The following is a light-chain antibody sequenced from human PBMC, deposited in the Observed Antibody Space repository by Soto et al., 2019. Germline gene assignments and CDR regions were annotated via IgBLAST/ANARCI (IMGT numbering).Light chain of an antibody. CDR2: EVS. Sequence: QSALTQPASVSGSPGQSITISCTGTSSDVGGYNYVSWYQQHPGKAPKLIIYEVSNRPSGVSNRFSGSKSGNTASLTISGLQAEDEADYYCSSFTSSSTVAFGGGTKLTVL. CDR1: SSDVGGYNY. CDR3: SSFTSSSTVA. V-gene: IGLV2-14*01. J-gene: IGLJ2*01.